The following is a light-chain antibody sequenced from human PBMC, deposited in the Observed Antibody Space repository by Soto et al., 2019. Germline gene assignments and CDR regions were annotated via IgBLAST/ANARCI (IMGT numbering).Light chain of an antibody. CDR1: QSVSSN. CDR2: GAS. CDR3: QQYDDWPPMYT. V-gene: IGKV3-15*01. Sequence: EIVMTQSPATLYVSPGETATLSCRASQSVSSNLAWYQQKPGQAPRLLIYGASTRATGIPARFSGSGSGTEFTLTISSLQSEDFALYYCQQYDDWPPMYTFGQGTELEIK. J-gene: IGKJ2*01.